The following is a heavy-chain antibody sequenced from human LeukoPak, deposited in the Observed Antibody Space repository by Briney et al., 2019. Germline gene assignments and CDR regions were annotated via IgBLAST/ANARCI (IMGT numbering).Heavy chain of an antibody. CDR1: GASIASHSW. Sequence: SETLSLTCAVSGASIASHSWWSWVRQPPGKGLEWIGEVYHSGGANYKPSLKSRVTISVDTSKNQFSLKLSSVTAADTAVYYCARTWGGYYIDYWGQGTLVTVSS. CDR2: VYHSGGA. V-gene: IGHV4/OR15-8*01. CDR3: ARTWGGYYIDY. J-gene: IGHJ4*02. D-gene: IGHD3-16*01.